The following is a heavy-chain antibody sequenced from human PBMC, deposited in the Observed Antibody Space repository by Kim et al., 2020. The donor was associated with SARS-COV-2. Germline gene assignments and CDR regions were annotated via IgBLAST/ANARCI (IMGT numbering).Heavy chain of an antibody. Sequence: SLKSRVTRSVDTSKNQFSLKLSSVTAADTAVYYCARGRGDYYYYYGMDVWGQGTTVTVSS. J-gene: IGHJ6*02. V-gene: IGHV4-34*01. D-gene: IGHD2-21*02. CDR3: ARGRGDYYYYYGMDV.